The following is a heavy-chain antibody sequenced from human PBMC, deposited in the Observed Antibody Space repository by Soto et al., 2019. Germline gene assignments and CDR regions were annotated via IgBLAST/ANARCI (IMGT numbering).Heavy chain of an antibody. CDR2: IIPIFGTA. V-gene: IGHV1-69*06. D-gene: IGHD3-22*01. CDR1: GGTFSSYA. J-gene: IGHJ4*02. Sequence: GASVKVSCKASGGTFSSYAISWVRQAPGQGLEWMGGIIPIFGTANYAQKFQGRVTITADKSTSTAYMELSSLRSEDTAVYYCASGGGIPRNYDSSGYYFDHWGQGTLVTVSS. CDR3: ASGGGIPRNYDSSGYYFDH.